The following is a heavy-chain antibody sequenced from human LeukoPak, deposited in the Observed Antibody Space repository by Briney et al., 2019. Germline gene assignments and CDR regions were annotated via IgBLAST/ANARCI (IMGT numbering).Heavy chain of an antibody. Sequence: GGSLRLSCAASGFTFSNYWMNWVRQPPGKGLEWVSYMSSSGNVKYYADSVKGRFTISRDNAKNSLYLQMNSLRAEDTAVYYCASNTYGDYVSFDYWGQGTLVIVSS. CDR3: ASNTYGDYVSFDY. V-gene: IGHV3-48*04. CDR1: GFTFSNYW. D-gene: IGHD4-17*01. CDR2: MSSSGNVK. J-gene: IGHJ4*02.